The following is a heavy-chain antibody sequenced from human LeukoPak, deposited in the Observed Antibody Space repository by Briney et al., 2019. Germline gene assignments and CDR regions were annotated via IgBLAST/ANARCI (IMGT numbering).Heavy chain of an antibody. V-gene: IGHV1-69*04. CDR3: ARSRQWLGNWFDP. D-gene: IGHD6-19*01. Sequence: ASVKVSCKASGGTFSSYAISWVRQAPGQGLEWMGRIIPILGTANYAQKFQGRVTITADKSTSTAYMELSSLRSEDTAVYYCARSRQWLGNWFDPWGQGTLVTVSS. J-gene: IGHJ5*02. CDR2: IIPILGTA. CDR1: GGTFSSYA.